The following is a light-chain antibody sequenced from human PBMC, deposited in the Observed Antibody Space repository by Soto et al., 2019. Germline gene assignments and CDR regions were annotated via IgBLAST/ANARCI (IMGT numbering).Light chain of an antibody. CDR1: QSVSSSN. CDR2: VAS. Sequence: EIVLTQSPDTLSLSPGERATLSCRASQSVSSSNLAWYQHKPGQAPRLLIYVASRRATGIPDRFSGSGSGPEFTLTITRLEPEDFAVYYFQQHGRGPWTFGQGTKVEIK. J-gene: IGKJ1*01. CDR3: QQHGRGPWT. V-gene: IGKV3-20*01.